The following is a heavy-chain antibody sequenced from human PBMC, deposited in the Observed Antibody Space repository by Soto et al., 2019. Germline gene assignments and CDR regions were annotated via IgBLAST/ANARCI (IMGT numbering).Heavy chain of an antibody. V-gene: IGHV3-74*01. D-gene: IGHD3-10*01. J-gene: IGHJ6*03. CDR1: EFTFSVRS. CDR3: ARGWFGPDV. CDR2: IDKVGTDS. Sequence: EVQLVESGGGLVQPGGSLRLSCAASEFTFSVRSVHWVRQAPGKGLVWVSGIDKVGTDSTYADSVKGRFTSSRDNAKNTVELQMNSLRVEDTAVYYCARGWFGPDVWGKGTTVTVSS.